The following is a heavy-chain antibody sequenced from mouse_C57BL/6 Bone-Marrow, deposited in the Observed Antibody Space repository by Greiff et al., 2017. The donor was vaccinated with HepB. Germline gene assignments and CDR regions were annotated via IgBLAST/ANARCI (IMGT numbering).Heavy chain of an antibody. CDR3: GRGYYYGSSYSAMDY. CDR2: ISSGGSYT. D-gene: IGHD1-1*01. CDR1: GFTFSSYG. V-gene: IGHV5-6*02. Sequence: EVKLVESGGDLVKPGGSLKLSCAASGFTFSSYGMSWVRQTPDKRLEWVATISSGGSYTYYPDSVKGRFTISRDNAKNTLYLQMSSLKSEDTAMYYCGRGYYYGSSYSAMDYWGQGTSVTVSS. J-gene: IGHJ4*01.